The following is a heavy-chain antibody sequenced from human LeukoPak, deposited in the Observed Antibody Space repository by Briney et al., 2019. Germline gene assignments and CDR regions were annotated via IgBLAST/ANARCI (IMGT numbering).Heavy chain of an antibody. D-gene: IGHD6-25*01. CDR1: GFTFSSSW. CDR3: ARLSTAAADSDY. J-gene: IGHJ4*02. Sequence: PGGSLRLSCAASGFTFSSSWMSWVRQAPGKGLEWVANIKQDGSEKYYVDSVKGRFTISRDNAKNSLFLQMNSLRAEDTAMYYCARLSTAAADSDYWGQGTLVTVSS. CDR2: IKQDGSEK. V-gene: IGHV3-7*01.